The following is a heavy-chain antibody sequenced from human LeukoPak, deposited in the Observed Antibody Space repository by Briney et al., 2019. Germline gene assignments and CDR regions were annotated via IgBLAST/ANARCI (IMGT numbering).Heavy chain of an antibody. Sequence: ASVTVSCKASGYTFTSYGISWVRQAPGQGLEWMGWISAYNGNTNCAQKLQGRVTMTTDTSTSTAYMELRSLRSDDTAVYYCARDGYCSSTSCYEGNWFDPWGQGTLVTVSS. J-gene: IGHJ5*02. CDR3: ARDGYCSSTSCYEGNWFDP. D-gene: IGHD2-2*03. V-gene: IGHV1-18*04. CDR2: ISAYNGNT. CDR1: GYTFTSYG.